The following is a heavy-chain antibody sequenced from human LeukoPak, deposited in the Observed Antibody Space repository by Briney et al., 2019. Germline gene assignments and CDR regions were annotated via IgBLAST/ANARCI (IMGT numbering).Heavy chain of an antibody. V-gene: IGHV1-18*01. J-gene: IGHJ4*02. CDR2: IRADNGNT. Sequence: GASVKVSCTTSGYTFPNYGITWVRQAPGQGLEWMGWIRADNGNTEYSRKFQRRVTMTIDTSTSTAYMALRSLRSDDTAVYYCARELYYDFWSGPEDYWGQGTLVSVS. CDR3: ARELYYDFWSGPEDY. D-gene: IGHD3-3*01. CDR1: GYTFPNYG.